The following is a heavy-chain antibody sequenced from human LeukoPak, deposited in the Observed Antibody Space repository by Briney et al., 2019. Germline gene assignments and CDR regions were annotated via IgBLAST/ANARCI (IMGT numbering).Heavy chain of an antibody. CDR3: ARDGRGYSSGPAGFDY. CDR1: GGTFSSYA. D-gene: IGHD6-19*01. V-gene: IGHV1-69*13. CDR2: IIPIFGTA. J-gene: IGHJ4*02. Sequence: ASVKVSCKASGGTFSSYAISWVRQAPGQGLEWMGGIIPIFGTANYAQKFQGRVTITADESTSTAYMELSSLRSEDTAVYYCARDGRGYSSGPAGFDYWGQGALVTVSS.